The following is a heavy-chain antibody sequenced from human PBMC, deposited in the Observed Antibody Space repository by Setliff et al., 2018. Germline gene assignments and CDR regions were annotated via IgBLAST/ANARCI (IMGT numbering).Heavy chain of an antibody. V-gene: IGHV1-46*01. Sequence: ASVKVSCKASGGTFSSYAISWVRQAPGQGLEWMGIINPSGGSTSYAQKFQGRVTITRDTSTSTVYMELSSLRSEDTAVYYCARDLVLLGYQLDYWGQGTLVTVS. CDR2: INPSGGST. D-gene: IGHD2-8*01. J-gene: IGHJ4*02. CDR3: ARDLVLLGYQLDY. CDR1: GGTFSSYA.